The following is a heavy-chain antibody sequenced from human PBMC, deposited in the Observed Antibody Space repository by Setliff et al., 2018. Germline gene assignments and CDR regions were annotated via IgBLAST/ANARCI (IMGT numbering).Heavy chain of an antibody. J-gene: IGHJ4*01. CDR3: ARARSIAAADTFDY. CDR2: VYHHGSS. V-gene: IGHV4-39*07. Sequence: PSETLSLTCTVSGGSISSGSYYWAWIRQAPGRGLEWIGSVYHHGSSYYNPSLKSRVTILVDTSRNQFSLEVTSVTASDTAVYYCARARSIAAADTFDYWSQGTLVTVSS. D-gene: IGHD6-13*01. CDR1: GGSISSGSYY.